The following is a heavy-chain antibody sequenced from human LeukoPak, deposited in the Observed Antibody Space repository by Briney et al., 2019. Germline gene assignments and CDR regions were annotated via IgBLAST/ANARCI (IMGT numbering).Heavy chain of an antibody. Sequence: SETLSLTCTVSGGSISSSSYYWGWIRQPPGKGLEWIGSISYSGSTYYNPSLKSRLTISVDTSKNQFSLRLSSVTAADTAVYYCARVEPYYYYYIDVWGEGTTVTVSS. J-gene: IGHJ6*03. D-gene: IGHD1-14*01. CDR3: ARVEPYYYYYIDV. V-gene: IGHV4-39*01. CDR1: GGSISSSSYY. CDR2: ISYSGST.